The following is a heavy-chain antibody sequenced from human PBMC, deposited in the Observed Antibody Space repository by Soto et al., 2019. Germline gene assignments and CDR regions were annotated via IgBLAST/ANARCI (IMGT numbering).Heavy chain of an antibody. D-gene: IGHD3-22*01. J-gene: IGHJ3*02. CDR3: ARRYYYDSSGYYYSWAFDI. CDR2: IDPSDSYT. CDR1: GYSFTSYW. Sequence: PGESLKISCKGSGYSFTSYWISWVRQMPGKGLEWMGRIDPSDSYTNYSPSFQGHVTISADKSISTAYLQWSSLKASDTAMYYCARRYYYDSSGYYYSWAFDIWGQGTMVTVS. V-gene: IGHV5-10-1*01.